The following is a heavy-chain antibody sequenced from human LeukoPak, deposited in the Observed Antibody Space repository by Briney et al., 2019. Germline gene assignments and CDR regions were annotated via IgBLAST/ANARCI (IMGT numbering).Heavy chain of an antibody. CDR1: GGSISSYY. J-gene: IGHJ5*02. V-gene: IGHV4-59*01. D-gene: IGHD3-9*01. Sequence: SETLSLTCTVSGGSISSYYWSWIRQPPGKGLEWIGYIYYSGSTNCKSSLTSRVTISVDTSKNQFSLKLSSVTAADTAVYYCARLTGYSSESWFDPWGQGTLVTVSS. CDR3: ARLTGYSSESWFDP. CDR2: IYYSGST.